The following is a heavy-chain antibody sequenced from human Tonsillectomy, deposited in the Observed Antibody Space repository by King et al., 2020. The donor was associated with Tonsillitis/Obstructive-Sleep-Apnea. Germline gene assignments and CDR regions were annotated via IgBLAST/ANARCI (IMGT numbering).Heavy chain of an antibody. CDR2: IDHSGST. CDR3: ARASEAFDI. Sequence: VQLQQWGAGLLKPSETLSLTCAVYGGSFSGYYWSWIRQPPGKGLEWIGEIDHSGSTNYNPSLKSRGTISVDTYKNLFSLKLSSVTSSATAVYYCARASEAFDIWGQGTMVTVSS. D-gene: IGHD6-6*01. V-gene: IGHV4-34*01. CDR1: GGSFSGYY. J-gene: IGHJ3*02.